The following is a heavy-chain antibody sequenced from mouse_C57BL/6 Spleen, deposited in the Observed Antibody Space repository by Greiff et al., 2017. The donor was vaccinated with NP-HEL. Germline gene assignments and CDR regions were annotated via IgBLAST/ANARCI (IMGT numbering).Heavy chain of an antibody. J-gene: IGHJ1*03. D-gene: IGHD1-1*01. Sequence: EVQGVESGGGLVQPGGSLKLSCAASGFTFSDYGMAWVRQAPRKGPEWVAFLSNLAYSIYYADTVTGRFTISRENAKNTLYLEMSSLRSEDTAMYYCARKGGYYGSSYWYFDVWGTGTTVTVSS. CDR1: GFTFSDYG. CDR3: ARKGGYYGSSYWYFDV. CDR2: LSNLAYSI. V-gene: IGHV5-15*01.